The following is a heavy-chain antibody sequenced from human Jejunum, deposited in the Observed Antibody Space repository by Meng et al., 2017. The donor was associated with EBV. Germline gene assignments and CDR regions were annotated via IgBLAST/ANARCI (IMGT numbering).Heavy chain of an antibody. CDR1: GYTFTTYY. CDR2: MSPSGGST. Sequence: QVQLVQSGAEVKKXXXXXKXXCKASGYTFTTYYMHWVRQAPGQGLEWMGIMSPSGGSTSYAQKFQGRVIMTRDTSTSTVYMELSSLRSEDTAMYYCARVLGGSYVLSHWGQGTLVTVSS. D-gene: IGHD1-26*01. V-gene: IGHV1-46*01. J-gene: IGHJ4*02. CDR3: ARVLGGSYVLSH.